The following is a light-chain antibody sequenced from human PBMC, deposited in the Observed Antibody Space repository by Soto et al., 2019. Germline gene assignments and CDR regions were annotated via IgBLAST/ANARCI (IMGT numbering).Light chain of an antibody. V-gene: IGKV3-11*01. Sequence: EIVLTQSPATLSLYPGERATLSCRASPSVTTFLAWYQQQHGQAPRLLIYGAFNRATGIPARFSGRGSGTDFTLTISSLEPEDSAIYYCQQRNIWPPVTFGQGTRLDIK. J-gene: IGKJ5*01. CDR1: PSVTTF. CDR2: GAF. CDR3: QQRNIWPPVT.